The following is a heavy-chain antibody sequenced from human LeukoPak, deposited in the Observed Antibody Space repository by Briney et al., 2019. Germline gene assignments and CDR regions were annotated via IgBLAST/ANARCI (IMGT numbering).Heavy chain of an antibody. D-gene: IGHD3-3*01. CDR3: ARGPHDMDDFRSGYLPPPLDL. CDR1: GYTFTSYA. CDR2: INAGNGNT. Sequence: ASVKVSCKASGYTFTSYAMHWVRQAPGQRLEWMGWINAGNGNTKYSQKFQGRVTITRDTSASTAYMELSSLRSEDTAVYYCARGPHDMDDFRSGYLPPPLDLWGQGTLVTVSS. J-gene: IGHJ5*02. V-gene: IGHV1-3*01.